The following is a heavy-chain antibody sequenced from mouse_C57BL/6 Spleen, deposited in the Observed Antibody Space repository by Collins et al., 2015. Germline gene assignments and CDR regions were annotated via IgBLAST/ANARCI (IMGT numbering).Heavy chain of an antibody. J-gene: IGHJ4*01. CDR3: VRDDYAMDY. Sequence: VQLVETGGGLVQPKGSLKLSCAASGFTFNTNAMNWVRQAPGKGLEWVARIRSKSNNYATYYADSVKDRFTISRDDSQSMLYLQMNNLKTEDTAMYYCVRDDYAMDYWGQGTSVTVSS. CDR2: IRSKSNNYAT. V-gene: IGHV10S3*01. CDR1: GFTFNTNA.